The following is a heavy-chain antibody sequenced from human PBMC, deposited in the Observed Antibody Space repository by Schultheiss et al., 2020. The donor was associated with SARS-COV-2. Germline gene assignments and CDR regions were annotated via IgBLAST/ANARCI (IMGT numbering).Heavy chain of an antibody. CDR3: ARARGSCSRPDCYSADMDV. CDR1: GGSISSYY. Sequence: SETLSLTCTVSGGSISSYYWSWIRQPPGKGLEWIGYIYYSGSTNYNPSLKSRVTISVDTSKNQFSLKLSSVTAADTAVYYCARARGSCSRPDCYSADMDVWGKGTTVTVAS. V-gene: IGHV4-59*08. D-gene: IGHD2-21*02. CDR2: IYYSGST. J-gene: IGHJ6*03.